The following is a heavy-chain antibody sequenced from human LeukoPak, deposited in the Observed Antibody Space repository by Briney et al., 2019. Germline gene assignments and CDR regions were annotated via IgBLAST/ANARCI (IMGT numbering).Heavy chain of an antibody. V-gene: IGHV4-38-2*01. J-gene: IGHJ4*02. CDR2: IYYTGST. Sequence: PSETLSLTCGVSGYSISSGYYWGWIRQPPGKGLEWIGSIYYTGSTYYNPSLKSRVTILLDTSKNQFSLKLNSVTAADTAVYYCASRRAYHVYGYWGQGILVTVSS. CDR3: ASRRAYHVYGY. CDR1: GYSISSGYY. D-gene: IGHD5/OR15-5a*01.